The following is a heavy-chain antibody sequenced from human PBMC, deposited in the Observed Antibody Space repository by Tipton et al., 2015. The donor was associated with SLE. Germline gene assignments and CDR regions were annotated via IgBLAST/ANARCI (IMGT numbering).Heavy chain of an antibody. CDR1: GGSISNTDYL. CDR2: IHDSGTT. D-gene: IGHD2-21*01. J-gene: IGHJ4*02. V-gene: IGHV4-39*01. CDR3: ARYIVVVRYFDY. Sequence: TLSLTCTVSGGSISNTDYLWGWIRQPPGRGLEWLGLIHDSGTTYYHPSLKSRVIISLDTPKKQFSLKLSSVTAADTAVYYCARYIVVVRYFDYWGQGTLVTVSS.